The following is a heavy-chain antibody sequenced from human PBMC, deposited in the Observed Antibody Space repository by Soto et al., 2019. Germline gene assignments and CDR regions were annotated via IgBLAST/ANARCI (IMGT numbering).Heavy chain of an antibody. CDR1: GGSLSSYY. Sequence: PSDTLALTCTVSGGSLSSYYWTWIRQSPGKGLEWIGYVYFSGNTNYNPSLKSRVTISIDTSKNQFSLRLASVTAADTAFYYCGSVRPSGYVLSWGQGTLVTV. V-gene: IGHV4-59*07. J-gene: IGHJ5*02. CDR2: VYFSGNT. D-gene: IGHD6-25*01. CDR3: GSVRPSGYVLS.